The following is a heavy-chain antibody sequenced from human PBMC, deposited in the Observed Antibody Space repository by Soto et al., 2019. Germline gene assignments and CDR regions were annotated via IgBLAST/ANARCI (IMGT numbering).Heavy chain of an antibody. CDR3: ARTNYDFWSGSGVGMDV. CDR1: GYTFTSYG. D-gene: IGHD3-3*01. J-gene: IGHJ6*02. Sequence: ASVKVSCTASGYTFTSYGIIWVRQATGQGLEWMGWISAYNGNTNYAQKLQGRVTMTTDTSTSTAYMELRSLRSDDTAVYYCARTNYDFWSGSGVGMDVWGQGTTVTVSS. CDR2: ISAYNGNT. V-gene: IGHV1-18*01.